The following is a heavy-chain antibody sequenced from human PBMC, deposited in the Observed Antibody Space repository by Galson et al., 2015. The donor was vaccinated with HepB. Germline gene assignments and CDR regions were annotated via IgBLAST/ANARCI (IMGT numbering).Heavy chain of an antibody. J-gene: IGHJ6*02. V-gene: IGHV3-30*18. D-gene: IGHD2-21*01. CDR3: AKSLFDYYLYSMDV. CDR1: GFTFSNYD. Sequence: SLRLSCAASGFTFSNYDMHWVRQAPGKGLEWMAMISSDGINKTYVDSVEGRFTISRDNFKNALSLQVNNLRTEDTAIYYCAKSLFDYYLYSMDVWGQGTTVTVSS. CDR2: ISSDGINK.